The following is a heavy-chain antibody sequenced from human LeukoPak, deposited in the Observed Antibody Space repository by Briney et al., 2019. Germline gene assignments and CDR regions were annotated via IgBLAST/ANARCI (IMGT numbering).Heavy chain of an antibody. CDR1: GYTFTTYY. Sequence: ASVKVSCKASGYTFTTYYMHWVRQAPGQGLEWMGKINPSGGSTSYAQKFQGRVTMTRDTSTSTVYMELSSLRFEDTAVYYCARSDYCSSTSCYMHYWGQGTLVTVSS. CDR2: INPSGGST. J-gene: IGHJ4*02. D-gene: IGHD2-2*02. CDR3: ARSDYCSSTSCYMHY. V-gene: IGHV1-46*01.